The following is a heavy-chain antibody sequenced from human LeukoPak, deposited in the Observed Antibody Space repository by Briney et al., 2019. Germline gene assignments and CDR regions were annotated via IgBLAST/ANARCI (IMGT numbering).Heavy chain of an antibody. V-gene: IGHV5-51*01. CDR2: IYPGDSDT. Sequence: GESLKISCKGSGDSFASYWIGWVRRMPGKGLEWMGIIYPGDSDTRYSPSFQGQVTISADTSISTAYLQWSSLKASDTAMYYCARHPAYSSSSLGFDYWGQGTLVTVSS. J-gene: IGHJ4*02. D-gene: IGHD6-6*01. CDR3: ARHPAYSSSSLGFDY. CDR1: GDSFASYW.